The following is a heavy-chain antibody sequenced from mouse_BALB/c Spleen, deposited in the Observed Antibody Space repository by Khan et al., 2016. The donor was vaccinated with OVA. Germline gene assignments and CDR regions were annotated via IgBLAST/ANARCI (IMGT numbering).Heavy chain of an antibody. CDR2: IDPFSGGT. J-gene: IGHJ3*01. V-gene: IGHV1S135*01. CDR1: GYSFTSYY. D-gene: IGHD2-2*01. Sequence: VQLQQSGPELMTPGASVKISCKASGYSFTSYYIHWVMQSHGKSLEWIGYIDPFSGGTTYNQKFTGKATLTVDKSSSTAYMHLSNLTSKDSAVYYCTRHGYVAWFTYWGQGTLVTVSA. CDR3: TRHGYVAWFTY.